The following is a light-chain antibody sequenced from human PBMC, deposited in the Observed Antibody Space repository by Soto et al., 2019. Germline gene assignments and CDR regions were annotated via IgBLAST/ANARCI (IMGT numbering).Light chain of an antibody. CDR3: QQSSKPLT. CDR1: QSISNNF. Sequence: EIVLTQSPGTLSVYTGERATLSCRADQSISNNFLAWYQQKPGPAPRLLIYDASNRATGIPARFSGSGSGTDFPPTSSRLAHEDSGVYYRQQSSKPLTFGGGTKVDIK. J-gene: IGKJ4*01. V-gene: IGKV3D-20*02. CDR2: DAS.